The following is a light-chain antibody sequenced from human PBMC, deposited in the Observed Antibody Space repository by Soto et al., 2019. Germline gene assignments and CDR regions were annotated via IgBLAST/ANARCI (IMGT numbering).Light chain of an antibody. Sequence: EIVLTQSPGTLSLSPGERATLSCRASQSVSSIYLAWYQQKPGQAPRLLIYGASSRATGIPDRFSGSWSGTDFTLTISRLEPEDFAVYYCQQYGSSQFTFGPGTKVDIK. CDR3: QQYGSSQFT. CDR1: QSVSSIY. CDR2: GAS. J-gene: IGKJ3*01. V-gene: IGKV3-20*01.